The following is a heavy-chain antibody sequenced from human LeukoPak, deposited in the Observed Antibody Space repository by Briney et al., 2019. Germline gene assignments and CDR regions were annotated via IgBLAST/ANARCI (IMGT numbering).Heavy chain of an antibody. CDR3: ARALTYPSGAD. D-gene: IGHD6-19*01. CDR2: ISSSGSTI. J-gene: IGHJ4*02. CDR1: GFTFSDYY. V-gene: IGHV3-11*01. Sequence: GGSLRLSCAASGFTFSDYYMSWIRQAPGKGLEWVSYISSSGSTIYYADSVKGRFTISRDNSKNTLYLQMNSLRAEDTAVYYCARALTYPSGADWGQGTLVTVSS.